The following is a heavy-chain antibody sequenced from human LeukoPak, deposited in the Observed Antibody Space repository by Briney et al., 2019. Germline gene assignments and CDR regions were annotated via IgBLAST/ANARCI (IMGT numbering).Heavy chain of an antibody. Sequence: EASVNVSYRASGYTFNNYGVSWVPQAPGQGLEWMGWISAYNGYTNYAQKFQFRVTITTDTSTRTAYMELRSLTSDDTAVYYCARDKAVTTELTQYFQHWGQGTLVTVSS. CDR3: ARDKAVTTELTQYFQH. D-gene: IGHD4-11*01. CDR2: ISAYNGYT. J-gene: IGHJ1*01. CDR1: GYTFNNYG. V-gene: IGHV1-18*01.